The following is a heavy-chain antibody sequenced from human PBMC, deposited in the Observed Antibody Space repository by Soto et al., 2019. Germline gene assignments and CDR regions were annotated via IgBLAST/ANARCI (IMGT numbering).Heavy chain of an antibody. V-gene: IGHV3-30*03. J-gene: IGHJ4*02. CDR2: ISYDGSNK. Sequence: GSLRLSCAASGFTFSSYGMHWVRQAPGKGLEWVAVISYDGSNKYYADYVKGRFTISRDNSKNTLYLQMNSLRAEDTAVYYCARGDYDILTGYSIDYWGQGTLVTVSS. CDR3: ARGDYDILTGYSIDY. CDR1: GFTFSSYG. D-gene: IGHD3-9*01.